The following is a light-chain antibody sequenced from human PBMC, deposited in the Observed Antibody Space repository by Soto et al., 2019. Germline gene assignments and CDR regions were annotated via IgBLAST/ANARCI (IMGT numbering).Light chain of an antibody. CDR3: QHYNNWPPYT. J-gene: IGKJ2*01. CDR1: QRVSTN. CDR2: GAS. V-gene: IGKV3-15*01. Sequence: EIVMTQSPATLSLSPGERATLSCRASQRVSTNLAWYQQKPGQAPRLLIYGASTRATGIPARFSGSGSETEFTLTISSLQSEDFAVYYCQHYNNWPPYTFGQGTKLEIK.